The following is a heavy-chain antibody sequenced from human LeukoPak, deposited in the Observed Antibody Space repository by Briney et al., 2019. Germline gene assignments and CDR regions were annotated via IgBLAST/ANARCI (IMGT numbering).Heavy chain of an antibody. CDR3: AKTSYYYDSSGYYAFDI. Sequence: GGSLRLSCEASGFTFSSYGMHWVRQAPGKGLEWVAFIRYDLSDKYYADSVKGRFTISRDNSKNTLYLRMNSLRAEDTAVHYCAKTSYYYDSSGYYAFDIWGQGTMVTVSS. CDR2: IRYDLSDK. V-gene: IGHV3-30*02. D-gene: IGHD3-22*01. CDR1: GFTFSSYG. J-gene: IGHJ3*02.